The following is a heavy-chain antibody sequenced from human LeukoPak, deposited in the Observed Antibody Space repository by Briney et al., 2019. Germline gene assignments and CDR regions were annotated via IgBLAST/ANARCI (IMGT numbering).Heavy chain of an antibody. D-gene: IGHD2-21*02. V-gene: IGHV5-51*01. J-gene: IGHJ4*02. CDR3: ARPYCGGDCYSGYFDY. Sequence: PGESLKISCKGSGYSFTSYWIGWVRQMPGKGLEWMGIIYPGDSDTRYSPSFQGQVTISADKSISTAYLQWSSLKASDTAMYYCARPYCGGDCYSGYFDYWGQGTLVTVSS. CDR2: IYPGDSDT. CDR1: GYSFTSYW.